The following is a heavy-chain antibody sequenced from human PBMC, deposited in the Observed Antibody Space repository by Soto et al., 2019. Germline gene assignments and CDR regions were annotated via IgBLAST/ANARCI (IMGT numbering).Heavy chain of an antibody. V-gene: IGHV4-31*03. CDR2: VSYTGST. CDR3: TRGDY. CDR1: GESITSLGYY. Sequence: QVHPQESGPGLVKPSQTLSLACSVSGESITSLGYYWTWVRQPPGKGLEWIGFVSYTGSTFYNSALRSRVTISRHPSQNPFSLDANSVTVADTAMYFCTRGDYWAQGVLVTVSS. J-gene: IGHJ4*02.